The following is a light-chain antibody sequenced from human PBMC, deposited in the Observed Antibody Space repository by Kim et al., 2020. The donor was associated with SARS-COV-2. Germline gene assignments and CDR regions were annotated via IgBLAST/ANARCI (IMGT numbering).Light chain of an antibody. CDR2: SNN. J-gene: IGLJ3*02. V-gene: IGLV1-44*01. CDR1: SSNIASNT. CDR3: AAWDDTLDGPV. Sequence: QRVSFSCSGSSSNIASNTVDWYKQLPGKAPKLLIYSNNQRPSGVPDRFSGSKSGTSASLAISGLHSEDEADYYCAAWDDTLDGPVFGGGTQLTVL.